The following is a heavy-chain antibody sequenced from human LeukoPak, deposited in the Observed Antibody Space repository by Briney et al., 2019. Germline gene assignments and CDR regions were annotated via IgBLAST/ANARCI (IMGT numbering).Heavy chain of an antibody. D-gene: IGHD3-22*01. CDR2: MYHSGST. CDR1: GYSISSGYD. CDR3: ARSGYYDSSGYFDY. Sequence: SETLSLTCTVSGYSISSGYDWGWIRQPPGKGLEWIGSMYHSGSTNYSPSLKSRVTISVDTSKNQFFLKLSSVTAADTAVYYCARSGYYDSSGYFDYWGQGTLVTVSS. V-gene: IGHV4-38-2*02. J-gene: IGHJ4*02.